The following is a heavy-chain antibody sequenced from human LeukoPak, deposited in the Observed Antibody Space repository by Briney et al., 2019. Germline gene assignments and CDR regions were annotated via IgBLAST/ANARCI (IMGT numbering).Heavy chain of an antibody. CDR2: INHSGST. V-gene: IGHV4-34*01. Sequence: PSETLSLTCAVYGGSFSGYYWSWIRQPPGKGLEWLGEINHSGSTNYNPSLKSRVTISVGTSKNQFSLKLSSVTAADTAVYYCASADRDSSSWYYFDYWGQGTLVTVSS. CDR3: ASADRDSSSWYYFDY. D-gene: IGHD6-13*01. J-gene: IGHJ4*02. CDR1: GGSFSGYY.